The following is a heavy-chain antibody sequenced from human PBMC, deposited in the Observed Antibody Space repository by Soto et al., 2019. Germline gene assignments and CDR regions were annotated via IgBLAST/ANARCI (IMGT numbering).Heavy chain of an antibody. CDR3: AREYYDSSGYYNAEYFQH. CDR1: GGTFSSYT. Sequence: QVQLVQSGAEVKKPGSSVKVSCKASGGTFSSYTISWVRQAPGQGLEWMGRIIPILGIANYAQKFQGRVTITADKSTSTAYMELSSLRSEDTAVYYCAREYYDSSGYYNAEYFQHWGQGTLVTVSS. V-gene: IGHV1-69*08. CDR2: IIPILGIA. J-gene: IGHJ1*01. D-gene: IGHD3-22*01.